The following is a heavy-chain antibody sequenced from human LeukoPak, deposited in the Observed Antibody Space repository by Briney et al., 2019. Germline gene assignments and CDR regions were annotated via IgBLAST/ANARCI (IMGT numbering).Heavy chain of an antibody. J-gene: IGHJ4*02. V-gene: IGHV1-8*01. CDR1: GYTFTSYD. D-gene: IGHD5-18*01. CDR3: ARNAQVTRYFDY. Sequence: GASMKVFCKASGYTFTSYDINWVRQATGQGLEWMGWMNPNSGNTGYAQKFQGRVTMTRNTSISTAYMELSSLRSEDTAVYYCARNAQVTRYFDYWGQGTLVAVSS. CDR2: MNPNSGNT.